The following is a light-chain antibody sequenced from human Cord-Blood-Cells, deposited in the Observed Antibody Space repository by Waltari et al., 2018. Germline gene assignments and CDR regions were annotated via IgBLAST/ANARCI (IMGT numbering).Light chain of an antibody. V-gene: IGLV3-1*01. CDR3: QAWDSSTYFV. J-gene: IGLJ1*01. Sequence: SYELTQPPSVSVSPGQTASITCSGDKLGDKYACWYQQKPGQSPVLVIYQDSKRPSGIPGRFSGSNSGNTATLPISGTQAMDEADYYCQAWDSSTYFVFGTGTKVTVL. CDR1: KLGDKY. CDR2: QDS.